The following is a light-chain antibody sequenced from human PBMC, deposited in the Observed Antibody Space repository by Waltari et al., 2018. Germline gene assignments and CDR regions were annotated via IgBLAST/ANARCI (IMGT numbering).Light chain of an antibody. Sequence: DIVMTQSPDSLAVSLGERATINCKSSQSVLYSSNNKNYLAWYQQKPGQPPKLLIYWASIRESGVPDRFSGSGSGTDFTLKISRVEAEDVGVYYCMQALQTPYTFGQGTKLEIK. V-gene: IGKV4-1*01. J-gene: IGKJ2*01. CDR1: QSVLYSSNNKNY. CDR3: MQALQTPYT. CDR2: WAS.